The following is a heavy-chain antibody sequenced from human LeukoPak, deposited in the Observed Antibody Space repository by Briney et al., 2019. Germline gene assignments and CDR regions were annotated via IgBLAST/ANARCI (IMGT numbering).Heavy chain of an antibody. CDR3: ARPYGNYVGNDAFGI. Sequence: PSETLSLTCTVSGGSINSNSYYAGWIRQPPGKGLEWIGSIYYSASTYYNPSLKSRVTISVDTSKNQFSLKLTSATAADTAVYYCARPYGNYVGNDAFGIWGQGTKVTVSS. D-gene: IGHD4-11*01. V-gene: IGHV4-39*01. CDR1: GGSINSNSYY. CDR2: IYYSAST. J-gene: IGHJ3*02.